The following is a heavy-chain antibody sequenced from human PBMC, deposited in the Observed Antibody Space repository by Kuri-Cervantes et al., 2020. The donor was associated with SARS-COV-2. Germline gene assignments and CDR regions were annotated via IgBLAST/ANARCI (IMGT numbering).Heavy chain of an antibody. CDR2: INPNSGGT. CDR1: GYTFTGYY. J-gene: IGHJ6*02. Sequence: ASVKVSCKASGYTFTGYYMHWVRQAPGQGLEWMGWINPNSGGTNYAQKFQGWVTMTRDTSISTAYMELSRLRSDDTAVYYCARVGLGLRFLEWSAANYYYYYGMDVWGQGNTVNVSS. CDR3: ARVGLGLRFLEWSAANYYYYYGMDV. V-gene: IGHV1-2*04. D-gene: IGHD3-3*01.